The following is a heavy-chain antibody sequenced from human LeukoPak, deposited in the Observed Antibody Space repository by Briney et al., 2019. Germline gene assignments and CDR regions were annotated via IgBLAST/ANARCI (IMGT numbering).Heavy chain of an antibody. CDR2: IYYSGST. D-gene: IGHD6-25*01. CDR3: ARDPSGLNWFDP. J-gene: IGHJ5*02. V-gene: IGHV4-59*01. CDR1: GGSINNYY. Sequence: KSSETLSLTCTVSGGSINNYYWSWIRQPPGKGLEWIGYIYYSGSTNYKPSLKSRVTISVDRSRNQFSLKLTSVTAADTAVYYCARDPSGLNWFDPWGQGTLVTVSS.